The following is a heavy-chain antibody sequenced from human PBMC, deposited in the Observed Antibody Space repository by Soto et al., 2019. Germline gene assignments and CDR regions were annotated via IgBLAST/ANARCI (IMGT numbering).Heavy chain of an antibody. J-gene: IGHJ3*02. Sequence: QVQLVESGGGVVQPGRSLRLSCAASGFTFSSYGMHWVRQAPGKGLEWVAVISYDGSNKYYADSVKGRFTISRDNSKNTLYLQMNSLRAEDTAVYYCARDSYGWYPAGTAFDIWGQGTMVTVSS. V-gene: IGHV3-30*19. CDR1: GFTFSSYG. CDR3: ARDSYGWYPAGTAFDI. CDR2: ISYDGSNK. D-gene: IGHD6-19*01.